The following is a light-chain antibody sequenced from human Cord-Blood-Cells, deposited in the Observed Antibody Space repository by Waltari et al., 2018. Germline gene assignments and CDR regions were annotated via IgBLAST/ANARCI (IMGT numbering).Light chain of an antibody. CDR1: QSVSSSY. J-gene: IGKJ2*03. V-gene: IGKV3-20*01. CDR2: GAS. Sequence: EIVLTQSPGTLSLSPGDRVTLSCRASQSVSSSYLAWYQQKPGQAPRLLSYGASSRATGIPDRFSGSGSGTDFTLTISRLEPEDFAVYYCQQYGSSPYSFGQGTKLEIK. CDR3: QQYGSSPYS.